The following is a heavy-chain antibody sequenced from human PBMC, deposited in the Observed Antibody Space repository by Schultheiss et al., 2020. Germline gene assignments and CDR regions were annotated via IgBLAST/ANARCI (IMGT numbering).Heavy chain of an antibody. V-gene: IGHV4-34*01. D-gene: IGHD2-8*01. CDR1: GGSISSYY. CDR3: ARDCTMVYGLRYYYYYGMDV. J-gene: IGHJ6*02. CDR2: INHSGST. Sequence: SETLSLTCTVSGGSISSYYWSWIRQPPGKGLEWIGEINHSGSTNYNPSLKSRVTISVDTSKNQFSLKLSSVTAADTAVYYCARDCTMVYGLRYYYYYGMDVWGQGTTVTVAS.